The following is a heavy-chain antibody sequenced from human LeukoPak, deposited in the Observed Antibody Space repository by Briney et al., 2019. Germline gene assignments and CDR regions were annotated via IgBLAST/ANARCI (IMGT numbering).Heavy chain of an antibody. V-gene: IGHV4-31*03. CDR3: ARDEVNWFDP. CDR2: IYYSGST. CDR1: GGSISSCGYY. Sequence: SETLSLTCTVSGGSISSCGYYWSWIRQHPGKGLEWIGYIYYSGSTYYNPSLKSRVTISVDTSKNQFSLKLSSVTAADTAVYYCARDEVNWFDPWGQGTLVTVSS. J-gene: IGHJ5*02.